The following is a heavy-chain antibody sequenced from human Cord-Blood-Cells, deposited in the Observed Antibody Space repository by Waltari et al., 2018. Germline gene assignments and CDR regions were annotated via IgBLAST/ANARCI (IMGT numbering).Heavy chain of an antibody. D-gene: IGHD1-7*01. J-gene: IGHJ5*02. Sequence: QVQLQQWGAGLLKPSETLSLTCAVYGGSFSGYYWCWIRQPPGKGLEWIGESNHSGSTNYNPALKSRVTISVDTSKNQFSLRLSSVTAADTAVYYCARFRVSTILRGTNWFDPWGQGTLVTVSS. CDR1: GGSFSGYY. CDR3: ARFRVSTILRGTNWFDP. V-gene: IGHV4-34*01. CDR2: SNHSGST.